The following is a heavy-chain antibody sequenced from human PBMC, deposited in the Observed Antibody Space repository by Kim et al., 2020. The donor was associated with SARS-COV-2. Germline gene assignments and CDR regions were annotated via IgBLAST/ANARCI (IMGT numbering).Heavy chain of an antibody. J-gene: IGHJ4*02. Sequence: ASVKVSCKASGYTFTTYGINWVRQAPGQGLEWMGRISTDNGNTHYAQKLQGRVTMTTDTSTSTAYMELRSLRSDDTAVYYCARDPGDYDSSGYQYYFDYWGQGTLVTVSS. V-gene: IGHV1-18*04. CDR3: ARDPGDYDSSGYQYYFDY. D-gene: IGHD3-22*01. CDR1: GYTFTTYG. CDR2: ISTDNGNT.